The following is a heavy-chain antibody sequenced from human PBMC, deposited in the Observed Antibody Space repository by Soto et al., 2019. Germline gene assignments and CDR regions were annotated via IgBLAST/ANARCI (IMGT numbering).Heavy chain of an antibody. D-gene: IGHD2-15*01. Sequence: SETLSLTCAVSGYSISSGYYWGWIRQPPGKGLEWIGSIYHSGSTYYNPSLKSRVTISVDTSKNQFSLKLSSVTAADTAVYYCAILADGGNNNRFDPWDQKTLVTVS. J-gene: IGHJ5*02. CDR1: GYSISSGYY. CDR2: IYHSGST. CDR3: AILADGGNNNRFDP. V-gene: IGHV4-38-2*01.